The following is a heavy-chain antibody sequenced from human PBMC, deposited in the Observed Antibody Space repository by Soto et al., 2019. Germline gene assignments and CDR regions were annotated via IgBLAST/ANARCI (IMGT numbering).Heavy chain of an antibody. D-gene: IGHD3-10*01. CDR3: ANFGGSRN. CDR2: IRQDGSET. Sequence: YLVESGGGLVQPGGSLRLSCVASGFTFSNYWMSWVRQAPGKAPEWLANIRQDGSETHYVDSVRGRFTISRDNARNSLYLQMNYLRTEDTAVYYCANFGGSRNWGQGTLVAVSP. CDR1: GFTFSNYW. J-gene: IGHJ4*02. V-gene: IGHV3-7*01.